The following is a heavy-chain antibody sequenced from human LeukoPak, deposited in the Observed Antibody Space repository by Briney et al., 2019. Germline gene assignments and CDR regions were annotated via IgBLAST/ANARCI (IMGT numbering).Heavy chain of an antibody. Sequence: PSETLSLTCTVSGGSISSSSYYWGWIRQPPGKGLEWIGSIYYSGSTYYNLSLKSRVTISVDTSKNQFSLKLSSVTAADTAVYYCARRHRFLEGLDWFDPWGQGTLVTVSS. CDR3: ARRHRFLEGLDWFDP. J-gene: IGHJ5*02. V-gene: IGHV4-39*01. CDR2: IYYSGST. D-gene: IGHD3-3*01. CDR1: GGSISSSSYY.